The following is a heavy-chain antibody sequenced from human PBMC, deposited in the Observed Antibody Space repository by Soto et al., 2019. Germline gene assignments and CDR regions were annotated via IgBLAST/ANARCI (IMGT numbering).Heavy chain of an antibody. D-gene: IGHD4-17*01. CDR3: AKDPNGDYVGAFDS. J-gene: IGHJ4*02. CDR2: ITGSGAGT. CDR1: GFTFSSYG. V-gene: IGHV3-23*01. Sequence: GGSLRLSCAASGFTFSSYGMTWVRQAPGKGLEYVSSITGSGAGTFYADSVKGRFTVSRDNSKNTLYLQLSSLRAEDTAIYFCAKDPNGDYVGAFDSWGQRSLVTVSS.